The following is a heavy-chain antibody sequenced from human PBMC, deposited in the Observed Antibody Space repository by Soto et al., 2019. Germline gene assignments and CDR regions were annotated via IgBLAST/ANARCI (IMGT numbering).Heavy chain of an antibody. D-gene: IGHD3-9*01. J-gene: IGHJ4*02. CDR3: ARGKLRYFDWSTTDY. CDR1: GFTFSSYS. V-gene: IGHV3-48*02. Sequence: PRGSLRLSCAASGFTFSSYSMNWVRQAPGKGLEWVSYISSSSSTIYYADSVKGRFTISRDNAKNSLYLQMNSLRDEDTAVYYCARGKLRYFDWSTTDYWGQGTLVTVSS. CDR2: ISSSSSTI.